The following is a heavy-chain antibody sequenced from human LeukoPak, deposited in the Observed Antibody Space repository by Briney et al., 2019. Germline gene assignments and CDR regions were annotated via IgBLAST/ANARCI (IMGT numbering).Heavy chain of an antibody. Sequence: GGSLRLSCAASGFTFSSYAMSWVRQAPGKELEWVSAISGSGGSTYYADSVKGRFTISRDNSKNTVFLQMNSLRAEDTAVYYCAKEWGYYFDYWGQGTLVTVSS. J-gene: IGHJ4*02. CDR2: ISGSGGST. V-gene: IGHV3-23*01. D-gene: IGHD3-16*01. CDR3: AKEWGYYFDY. CDR1: GFTFSSYA.